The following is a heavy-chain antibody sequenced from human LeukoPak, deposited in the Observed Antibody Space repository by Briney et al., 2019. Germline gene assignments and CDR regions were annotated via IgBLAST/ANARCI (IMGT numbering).Heavy chain of an antibody. CDR3: AKNWLVVTDAFDI. J-gene: IGHJ3*02. D-gene: IGHD3-9*01. Sequence: PGGSLRLSCAASGFTFSNYAMRWVRQAPGKGLEWVSGISGSGGRTYNADSVKGRFTISRDNSKNTLYLQMNSLRAEDTAVYYCAKNWLVVTDAFDIWGQGTMVTVSS. CDR2: ISGSGGRT. CDR1: GFTFSNYA. V-gene: IGHV3-23*01.